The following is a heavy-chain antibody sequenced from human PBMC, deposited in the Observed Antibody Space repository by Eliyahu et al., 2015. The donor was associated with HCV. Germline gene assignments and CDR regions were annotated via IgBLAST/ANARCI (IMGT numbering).Heavy chain of an antibody. V-gene: IGHV4-39*07. CDR3: ARGIYTSGSYSYYFDY. CDR2: ICYTGST. J-gene: IGHJ4*02. D-gene: IGHD3-10*01. Sequence: QLQLQESGPGLVKPSETLSLTCTVSGGSISSSPYCWGWIRQPPGKGLEWIGTICYTGSTHYNPSLNSRVTISVDTSKNLFSLKLSSVTAADTAFYYCARGIYTSGSYSYYFDYWGQGTLVTVSS. CDR1: GGSISSSPYC.